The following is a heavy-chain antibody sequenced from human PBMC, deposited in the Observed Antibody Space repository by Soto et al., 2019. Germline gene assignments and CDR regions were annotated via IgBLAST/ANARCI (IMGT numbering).Heavy chain of an antibody. V-gene: IGHV1-24*01. CDR1: GYTLTELS. D-gene: IGHD3-10*01. Sequence: ASVKVSCKVSGYTLTELSMHWVRQAPGKGLEWMGGFDPEDGETIYAQKFQGRVTMTEDTSTDTAYMGLSSLRSEDTAVYYCATERGPGGITMVRGANYFDYWGQGTLVTVSS. CDR2: FDPEDGET. CDR3: ATERGPGGITMVRGANYFDY. J-gene: IGHJ4*02.